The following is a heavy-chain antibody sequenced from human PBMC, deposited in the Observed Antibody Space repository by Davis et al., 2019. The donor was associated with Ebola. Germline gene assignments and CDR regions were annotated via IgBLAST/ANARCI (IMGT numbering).Heavy chain of an antibody. V-gene: IGHV1-18*04. CDR2: IRAYNGDT. Sequence: ASAKVSCKASGYTFTSYGISWLRQAPGQGLEWMGWIRAYNGDTKYAQKFQDRVTMTTDSSTNTAYMDLRSLRSDDTAVYYCASLKWGYFYYMDAWGKGTTVIVSS. CDR1: GYTFTSYG. J-gene: IGHJ6*03. D-gene: IGHD7-27*01. CDR3: ASLKWGYFYYMDA.